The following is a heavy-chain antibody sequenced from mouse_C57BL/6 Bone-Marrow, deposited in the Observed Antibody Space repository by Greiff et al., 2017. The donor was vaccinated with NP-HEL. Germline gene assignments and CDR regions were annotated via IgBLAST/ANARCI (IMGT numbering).Heavy chain of an antibody. CDR1: GFTFSSYA. V-gene: IGHV5-4*01. D-gene: IGHD1-1*01. Sequence: EVKLVESGGGLVKPGGSLKLSCAASGFTFSSYAMSWVRQTPEKRLEWVATISDGGSYTYYPDNVKGRFTISRDNAKNNLYLQMSHLKSEDTAMYYCARDGMPFITTVVADYWGQGTTLTVSS. CDR2: ISDGGSYT. CDR3: ARDGMPFITTVVADY. J-gene: IGHJ2*01.